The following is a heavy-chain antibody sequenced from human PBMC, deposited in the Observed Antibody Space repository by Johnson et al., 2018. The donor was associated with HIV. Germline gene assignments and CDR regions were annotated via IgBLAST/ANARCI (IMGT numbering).Heavy chain of an antibody. Sequence: MQLVESGGGVVQPGRSLRLSCAASGFTFSSYAMHWVRQAPGKGLEWVAVISYDGSNKYYADSVKGRFTISRDNSKNTLYLQMNSLRAEDTAVYYCARGGVAVAGTNAFDIWGQGTMVTVSS. V-gene: IGHV3-30*04. CDR3: ARGGVAVAGTNAFDI. CDR2: ISYDGSNK. D-gene: IGHD6-19*01. J-gene: IGHJ3*02. CDR1: GFTFSSYA.